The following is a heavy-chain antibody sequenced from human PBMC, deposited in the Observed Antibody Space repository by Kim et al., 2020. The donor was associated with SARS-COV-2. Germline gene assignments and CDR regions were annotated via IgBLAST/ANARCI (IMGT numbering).Heavy chain of an antibody. D-gene: IGHD6-13*01. CDR1: GGSISSSSYY. CDR2: IYYSGST. J-gene: IGHJ6*02. V-gene: IGHV4-39*01. CDR3: ASDRLQLVPFDYYYGMDV. Sequence: SETLSLTCTVSGGSISSSSYYWGWIRQPPGKGLEWIGSIYYSGSTYYNPSLKSRVTISVDTSKNQFSLKLSSVTAADTAVYYCASDRLQLVPFDYYYGMDVWGQGTTVTVSS.